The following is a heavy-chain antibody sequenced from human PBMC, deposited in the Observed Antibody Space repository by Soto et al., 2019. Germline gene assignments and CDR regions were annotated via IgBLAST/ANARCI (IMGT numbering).Heavy chain of an antibody. CDR2: IYPGDSDT. J-gene: IGHJ4*02. CDR3: ARSILKYDSSGYYSYYFDY. Sequence: PGESLKISCKGSGYSLTRYWIGWVRQMPDKGLEWMGIIYPGDSDTRYSPPFQGQVTISADKSISTAYLQWSSLKASDTAMYYCARSILKYDSSGYYSYYFDYWGQGTLVTVSS. V-gene: IGHV5-51*01. CDR1: GYSLTRYW. D-gene: IGHD3-22*01.